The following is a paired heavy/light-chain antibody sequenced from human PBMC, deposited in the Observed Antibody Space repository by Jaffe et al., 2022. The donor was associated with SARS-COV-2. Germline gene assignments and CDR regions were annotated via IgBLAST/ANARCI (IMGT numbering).Heavy chain of an antibody. Sequence: QVQLVQSGSELKKPGASVKVSCKASGYTFTTYGMCWVRQAPGQGLEWMGWINTNTGNPTIAQGFAGRFVFSLDTSVSTAYVEISSLKAEDTAVYYCARLFCSGATCWFDFWGQGTMVTVSS. J-gene: IGHJ3*01. CDR2: INTNTGNP. CDR1: GYTFTTYG. D-gene: IGHD2-2*01. CDR3: ARLFCSGATCWFDF. V-gene: IGHV7-4-1*02.
Light chain of an antibody. CDR3: GTWDGGLSAGV. CDR1: SSNIGNNY. CDR2: ENN. J-gene: IGLJ3*02. V-gene: IGLV1-51*02. Sequence: QSVLTQPPSVSAAPGQKVTISCSGGSSNIGNNYVSWYQQLPGTAPKVLIYENNKRPSGIPDRFSGSKSGTSATLGITGLQTGDEADYYCGTWDGGLSAGVFGGGTRLTVL.